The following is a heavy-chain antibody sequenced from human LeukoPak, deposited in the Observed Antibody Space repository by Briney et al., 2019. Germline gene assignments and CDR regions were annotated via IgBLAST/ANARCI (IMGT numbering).Heavy chain of an antibody. CDR3: AKDYYDNISCFDH. CDR1: GDSISSGDYY. J-gene: IGHJ5*02. Sequence: PSQTLSLTCTVSGDSISSGDYYWSWLRQQPGKGLEWLGYIFDSGYTYYNPSPKTRVTISAATSKTQCSLNLSSVTAADTAVYYCAKDYYDNISCFDHWGQGTLVTVSS. D-gene: IGHD3-22*01. V-gene: IGHV4-31*03. CDR2: IFDSGYT.